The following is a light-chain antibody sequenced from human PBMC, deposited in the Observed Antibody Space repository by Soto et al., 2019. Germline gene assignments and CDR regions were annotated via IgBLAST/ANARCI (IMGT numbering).Light chain of an antibody. J-gene: IGLJ1*01. CDR2: DVS. V-gene: IGLV2-11*01. CDR3: CAYAGSYTYV. CDR1: SSDVGGYHY. Sequence: QSALAQPRSLSGSPGQSVTISCTGTSSDVGGYHYVSWYQQHPDKAPKLMIYDVSKRPSGVPDRFSGSKSGNTASLTISGLQAEDEADYYCCAYAGSYTYVFGTGTKLTVL.